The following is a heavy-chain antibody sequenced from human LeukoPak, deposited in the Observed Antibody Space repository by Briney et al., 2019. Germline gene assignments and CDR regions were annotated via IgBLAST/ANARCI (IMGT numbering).Heavy chain of an antibody. CDR1: GFTFDDYA. CDR2: ISWDSGSI. V-gene: IGHV3-9*01. D-gene: IGHD2/OR15-2a*01. CDR3: ARRIREGAFDI. J-gene: IGHJ3*02. Sequence: PGGSLRLSCAASGFTFDDYAMHWVRQAPGKGLEWVSGISWDSGSIGYADSVKGRFTISRDNAKNSLYLQMNSLRAEDTALYYCARRIREGAFDIWGQGTMVTVSS.